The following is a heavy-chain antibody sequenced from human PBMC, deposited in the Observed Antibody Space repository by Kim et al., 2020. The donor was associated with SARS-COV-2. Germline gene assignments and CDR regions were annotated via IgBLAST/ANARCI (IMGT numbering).Heavy chain of an antibody. D-gene: IGHD3-22*01. CDR1: GGSISSSSYY. J-gene: IGHJ4*02. CDR2: IYYSGST. CDR3: ARDYYDSSGHPSGLSY. V-gene: IGHV4-39*07. Sequence: SETLSLTCTVSGGSISSSSYYWGWIRQPPGKGLEWIGSIYYSGSTYYNPSLKSRVTISVDTSKNQFSLKLSSVTAADTAVYYCARDYYDSSGHPSGLSYWGQGTLVTVSS.